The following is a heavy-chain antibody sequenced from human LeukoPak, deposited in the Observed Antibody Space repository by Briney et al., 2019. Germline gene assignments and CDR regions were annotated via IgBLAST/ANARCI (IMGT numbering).Heavy chain of an antibody. CDR3: ARAYSSSWYQAAKFFDY. D-gene: IGHD6-13*01. V-gene: IGHV4-59*01. CDR1: GGSISSYY. J-gene: IGHJ4*02. Sequence: SETLSLTCTVSGGSISSYYWSWIRQPPGKGLEWIGYIYYSGSTNYNPSLKSRVTISVDTSKNQFSLKLSSVTAADTAVYYCARAYSSSWYQAAKFFDYWGQGTLVTVSS. CDR2: IYYSGST.